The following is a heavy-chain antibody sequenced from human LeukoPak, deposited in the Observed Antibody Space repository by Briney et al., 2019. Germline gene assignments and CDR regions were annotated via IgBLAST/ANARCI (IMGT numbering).Heavy chain of an antibody. D-gene: IGHD3-10*01. CDR1: GGSISSYY. CDR3: ARTAKYYYGSETYYLFDY. J-gene: IGHJ4*02. V-gene: IGHV4-59*01. CDR2: IQFSWST. Sequence: SETLSLTCTVSGGSISSYYWSWIRQPPGKGLEWIGYIQFSWSTNYNPSLKSRVTVSDDKSKSQFSLKLSSVTPADTAVYYCARTAKYYYGSETYYLFDYWGQGTLVTVSS.